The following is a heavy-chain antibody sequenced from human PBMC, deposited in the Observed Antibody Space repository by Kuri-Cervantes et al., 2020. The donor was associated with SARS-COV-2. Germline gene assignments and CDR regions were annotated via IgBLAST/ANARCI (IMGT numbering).Heavy chain of an antibody. CDR3: ATVSDYYDSSGYFLDFDY. V-gene: IGHV3-21*01. CDR1: GITFSSYA. Sequence: GGFLRLSCAASGITFSSYAMSWVRQAPGKGLEWVSSISSSSSYIYYADSVKGRFTISRDNAKNSLYLQMNSLRAEDTAVYYCATVSDYYDSSGYFLDFDYWGQGTLVTVSS. D-gene: IGHD3-22*01. CDR2: ISSSSSYI. J-gene: IGHJ4*02.